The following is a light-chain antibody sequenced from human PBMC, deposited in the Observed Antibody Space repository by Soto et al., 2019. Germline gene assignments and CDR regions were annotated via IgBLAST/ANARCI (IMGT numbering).Light chain of an antibody. CDR1: QGISSY. CDR2: AGS. Sequence: AIRITQSPSSLYASTVDRVTITGRASQGISSYLAWYRQKPWRDTKLLIYAGSTLQSGVPSRFSGSGSGTGFTLTINCLQSEDFPTYYGQQLSSYTVTVGGGKELEI. V-gene: IGKV1-8*01. CDR3: QQLSSYTVT. J-gene: IGKJ4*01.